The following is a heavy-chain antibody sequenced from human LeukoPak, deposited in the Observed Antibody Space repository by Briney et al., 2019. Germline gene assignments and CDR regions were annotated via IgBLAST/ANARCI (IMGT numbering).Heavy chain of an antibody. CDR3: ARFDSSGWYYFDY. D-gene: IGHD6-19*01. V-gene: IGHV4-59*01. CDR2: IYYSGST. Sequence: SETLSLNCTVSGGSISSYYWSWIRQPPGKGLEWIGYIYYSGSTNYNPSLKSRVTISVDTSKNQFSLKLSSVTAADTAVYYCARFDSSGWYYFDYWGQGTLVTVSS. J-gene: IGHJ4*02. CDR1: GGSISSYY.